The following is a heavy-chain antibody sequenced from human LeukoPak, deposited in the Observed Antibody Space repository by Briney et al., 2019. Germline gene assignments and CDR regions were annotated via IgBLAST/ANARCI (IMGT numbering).Heavy chain of an antibody. J-gene: IGHJ5*02. CDR3: ARDDGDTVMGDP. CDR2: IIPIFGTA. CDR1: GGTFSSYA. D-gene: IGHD4-11*01. V-gene: IGHV1-69*13. Sequence: EASVKVSCKASGGTFSSYAISWVRQAPGQGLEWMGGIIPIFGTANYAQKFQGRVTITADESTSTAYMELSSLRSEDTAVYYCARDDGDTVMGDPWGQGTLVTVSS.